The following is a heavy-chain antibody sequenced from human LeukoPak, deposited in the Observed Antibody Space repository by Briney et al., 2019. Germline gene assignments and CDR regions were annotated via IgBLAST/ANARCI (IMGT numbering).Heavy chain of an antibody. J-gene: IGHJ4*02. Sequence: PGGSLRPSCAASGFTFSSYWMHWVRQAPGKGLVWVSRINSDGSSTSYADSVKGRFTISRDNAKNMVYLQMNSLRAEDTAVYYCIRDSSGYYGGFFYWGQGTLVTVSS. D-gene: IGHD3-22*01. V-gene: IGHV3-74*01. CDR3: IRDSSGYYGGFFY. CDR1: GFTFSSYW. CDR2: INSDGSST.